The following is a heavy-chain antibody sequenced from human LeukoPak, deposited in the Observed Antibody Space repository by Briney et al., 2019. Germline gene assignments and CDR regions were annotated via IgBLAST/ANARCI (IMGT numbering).Heavy chain of an antibody. D-gene: IGHD1-1*01. CDR3: AREKGYPDAERFDY. V-gene: IGHV4-61*02. J-gene: IGHJ4*02. CDR1: GGSISSGSYY. Sequence: SQTLSLTCTVSGGSISSGSYYWSWIRQPAGKGLEWIGRIYTSGSTNYNPSLKSRVTISVDTSKNQFSLKLSSVTAADTAVYYCAREKGYPDAERFDYWGQGTLVTVSS. CDR2: IYTSGST.